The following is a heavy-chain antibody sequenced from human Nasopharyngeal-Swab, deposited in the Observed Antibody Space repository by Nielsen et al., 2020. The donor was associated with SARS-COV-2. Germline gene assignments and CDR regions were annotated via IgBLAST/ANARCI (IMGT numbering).Heavy chain of an antibody. V-gene: IGHV4-61*02. J-gene: IGHJ6*03. D-gene: IGHD1-1*01. CDR2: LYTSGTT. Sequence: WIRQPPGKGLEWIERLYTSGTTNYNPSLKSRVTISVDTSKDQFSLKLSSVTAADTAVYYCARAILNLGRGDYMDVWGKGTTVTVSS. CDR3: ARAILNLGRGDYMDV.